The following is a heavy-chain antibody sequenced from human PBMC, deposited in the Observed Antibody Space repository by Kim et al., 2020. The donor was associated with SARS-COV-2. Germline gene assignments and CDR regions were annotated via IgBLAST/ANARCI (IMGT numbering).Heavy chain of an antibody. CDR2: ISYDGSNK. CDR3: ATDMNTIGVLTAAIIYFQN. J-gene: IGHJ1*01. V-gene: IGHV3-30-3*01. D-gene: IGHD2-2*01. CDR1: GFTFSIYA. Sequence: GGSLRLSCAASGFTFSIYAMHWVRQAPGKGLEWVAVISYDGSNKYYADSVKGRFTISRDNSKNTLYLQMNSLRAEDTAVYYCATDMNTIGVLTAAIIYFQNWGQGTLVTVSS.